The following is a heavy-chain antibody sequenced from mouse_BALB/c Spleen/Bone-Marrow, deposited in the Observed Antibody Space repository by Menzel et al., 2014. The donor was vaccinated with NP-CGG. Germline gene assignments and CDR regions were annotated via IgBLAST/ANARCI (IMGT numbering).Heavy chain of an antibody. J-gene: IGHJ3*01. V-gene: IGHV7-3*02. CDR1: GFTFTDYY. D-gene: IGHD2-1*01. CDR2: IRNKANGYTT. Sequence: EVKLMESGGGLVQPGGSLRLSCATSGFTFTDYYMSWVRQPPGKALEWLGFIRNKANGYTTEYSASVKGRFTISRDNSQNILYLQMNTLRAEDSATYYCARDYGNYVRFAYWGQGTLVTVSA. CDR3: ARDYGNYVRFAY.